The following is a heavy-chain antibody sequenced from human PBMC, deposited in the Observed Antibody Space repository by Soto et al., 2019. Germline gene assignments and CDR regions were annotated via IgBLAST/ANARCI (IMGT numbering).Heavy chain of an antibody. Sequence: GALRLSCAASGFTFSDYYMNWIRQSPGKGLEWVSYISNTGTTMYYADSVKCRFTISGDNAKNSPYLHMESLRPEDTALYYCARGRRFYYYAMDVWGQGTTVTV. CDR3: ARGRRFYYYAMDV. V-gene: IGHV3-11*01. CDR2: ISNTGTTM. CDR1: GFTFSDYY. J-gene: IGHJ6*02.